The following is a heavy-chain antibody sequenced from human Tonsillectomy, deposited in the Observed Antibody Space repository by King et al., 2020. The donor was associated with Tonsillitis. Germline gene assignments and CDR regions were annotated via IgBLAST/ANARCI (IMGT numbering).Heavy chain of an antibody. J-gene: IGHJ4*02. V-gene: IGHV1-2*02. D-gene: IGHD2-21*02. Sequence: LVQSGAEVKKPGASVRVSCKASGYTFTDYYMHWVRQAPGQGLEWMGWINPNSGGSNSAQKFKGRVTMTSDKSISAAYMELSRRRSDDTAVYYCARDHNIRLPATGFVYWGQGTLVTVSS. CDR3: ARDHNIRLPATGFVY. CDR2: INPNSGGS. CDR1: GYTFTDYY.